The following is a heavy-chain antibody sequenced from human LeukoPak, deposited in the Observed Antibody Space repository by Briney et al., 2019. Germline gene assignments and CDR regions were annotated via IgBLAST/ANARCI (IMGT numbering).Heavy chain of an antibody. D-gene: IGHD3-22*01. V-gene: IGHV3-23*01. J-gene: IGHJ4*02. CDR3: ARPYYYDSSGYLFY. Sequence: GGSLRLTCAASGFTFSSYAMSWVRQAPGKGLEWVSAISGSGGSTYYADSVKGRFTISRDNSKNTLYLQMNSLRAEDTAVYYCARPYYYDSSGYLFYWGQGTLVTVSS. CDR2: ISGSGGST. CDR1: GFTFSSYA.